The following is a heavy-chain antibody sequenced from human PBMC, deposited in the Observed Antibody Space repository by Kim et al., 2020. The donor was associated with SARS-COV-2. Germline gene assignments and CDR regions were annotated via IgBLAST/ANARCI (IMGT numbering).Heavy chain of an antibody. J-gene: IGHJ3*02. Sequence: GGSLRLSCAASGFTFSNYGMHWVRQAPGKGLEWVAVISYDGSNKYYVDSVKGRFTISRDNSKNTLYLQMNGLRAEDTAVYYCAKDLGGLEAAGHDAFDIWGQGTMVTISS. CDR3: AKDLGGLEAAGHDAFDI. CDR2: ISYDGSNK. CDR1: GFTFSNYG. D-gene: IGHD6-13*01. V-gene: IGHV3-30*18.